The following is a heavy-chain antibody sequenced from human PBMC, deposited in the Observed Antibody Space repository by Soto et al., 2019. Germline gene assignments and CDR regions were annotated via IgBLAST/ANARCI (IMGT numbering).Heavy chain of an antibody. J-gene: IGHJ1*01. CDR1: GFSLSNARMG. CDR3: ARTSSSWYRGAEYFQH. V-gene: IGHV2-26*01. Sequence: GPTLVNPPDTLTLTCTVSGFSLSNARMGVSWLRQPPGKALEWLAHIFSNDEKSYGTSLKSRLTISKDTSKSQVVLTMTNMDHVDTATYYCARTSSSWYRGAEYFQHWGQGTLVTVSS. D-gene: IGHD6-13*01. CDR2: IFSNDEK.